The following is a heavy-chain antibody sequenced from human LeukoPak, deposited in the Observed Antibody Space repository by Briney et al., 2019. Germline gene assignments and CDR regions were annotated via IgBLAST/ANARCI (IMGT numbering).Heavy chain of an antibody. CDR2: MYQSGST. CDR3: ARGKSRGSHIDY. Sequence: PSETLSLTCTVSGYSISSGYYWGWIRQPPGKGLEWIGSMYQSGSTYYNPSLKSRVTISVDTSKNQFSLKLRSVTAADTAVYYCARGKSRGSHIDYWGQGTLVTVSS. CDR1: GYSISSGYY. J-gene: IGHJ4*02. V-gene: IGHV4-38-2*02. D-gene: IGHD1-26*01.